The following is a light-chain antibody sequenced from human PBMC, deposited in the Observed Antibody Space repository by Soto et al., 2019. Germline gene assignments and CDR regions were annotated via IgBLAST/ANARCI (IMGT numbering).Light chain of an antibody. CDR1: SSNIGAGYD. Sequence: QSALTQPPSVSGAPGQRVSISCTGSSSNIGAGYDVHWYQHLPGTAPKLLIYANNNRPSGVPDRFSGSKSGTSASLAITGLQAEDEADYYCQSYDSSRSPLYVFGTGTQLTVL. J-gene: IGLJ1*01. V-gene: IGLV1-40*01. CDR2: ANN. CDR3: QSYDSSRSPLYV.